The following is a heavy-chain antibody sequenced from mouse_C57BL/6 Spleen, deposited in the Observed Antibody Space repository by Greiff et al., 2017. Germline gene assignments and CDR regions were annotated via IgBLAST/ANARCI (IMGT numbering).Heavy chain of an antibody. V-gene: IGHV2-9-1*01. CDR2: IWTGGGT. CDR3: ARDGSSPYYAMDY. D-gene: IGHD1-1*01. Sequence: QVQLKESGPGLVAPSQSLSITCTVSGFSLTSYAISWVRQPPGKGMEWLCVIWTGGGTNYNAALKSRLSISKDNSKSQVFLKMNSLQTDDTARYYCARDGSSPYYAMDYWGQGTSLTVSS. J-gene: IGHJ4*01. CDR1: GFSLTSYA.